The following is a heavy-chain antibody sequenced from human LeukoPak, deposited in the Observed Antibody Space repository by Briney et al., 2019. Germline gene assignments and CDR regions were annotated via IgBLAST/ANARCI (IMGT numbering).Heavy chain of an antibody. CDR1: GFTFSNFA. CDR3: ARIGAGSSRDY. J-gene: IGHJ4*02. V-gene: IGHV3-21*01. Sequence: GGSLRLSCAASGFTFSNFAMTWVRQAPGKGLEWVSSIVGSSSTYYADSLKGRFTISRDNAKNSLYLQMNSLRAEDTAVYYCARIGAGSSRDYWGQGTLVTVPS. CDR2: IVGSSST. D-gene: IGHD6-13*01.